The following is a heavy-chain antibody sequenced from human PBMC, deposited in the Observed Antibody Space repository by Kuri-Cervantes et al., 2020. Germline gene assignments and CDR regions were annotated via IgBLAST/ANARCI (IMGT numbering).Heavy chain of an antibody. CDR3: AKTAGYSSGWSNFDY. CDR1: GFAFSDYY. CDR2: INWNGGST. Sequence: GGSLRLSCAASGFAFSDYYMSWIRQAPGRGLEWVSGINWNGGSTGYADSVKGRFTISRDNAKNSLYLQMNSLRAEDTAVYYCAKTAGYSSGWSNFDYWGQGTLVTVSS. D-gene: IGHD6-19*01. J-gene: IGHJ4*02. V-gene: IGHV3-20*04.